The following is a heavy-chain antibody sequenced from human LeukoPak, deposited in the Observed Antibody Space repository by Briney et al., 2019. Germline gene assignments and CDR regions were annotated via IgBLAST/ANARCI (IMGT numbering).Heavy chain of an antibody. V-gene: IGHV3-15*01. CDR2: IKSKIDGETT. Sequence: GGSLRLSCAASGFTFSNAYMKWVRQAPGKGLEWAGRIKSKIDGETTDYAAPVKGRFSISRDDSRNTLYLQMNSLKTEDTAVYYCTTDAGYSSRWYNYWGQGTLVTVSS. D-gene: IGHD6-13*01. CDR1: GFTFSNAY. J-gene: IGHJ4*02. CDR3: TTDAGYSSRWYNY.